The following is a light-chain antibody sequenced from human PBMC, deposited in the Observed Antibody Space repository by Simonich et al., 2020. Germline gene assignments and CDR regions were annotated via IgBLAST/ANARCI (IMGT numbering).Light chain of an antibody. J-gene: IGKJ2*01. CDR1: QGVSSN. V-gene: IGKV3-15*01. Sequence: EIVMTQSQATLSLSPGESATPSCRASQGVSSNLALYQQKPGQAPRSLIYGAATRATGIPARFSGSGSGTEFTLTISSLQSEDFAVYYCQQYNNWPLYTFGQGTKLEIK. CDR3: QQYNNWPLYT. CDR2: GAA.